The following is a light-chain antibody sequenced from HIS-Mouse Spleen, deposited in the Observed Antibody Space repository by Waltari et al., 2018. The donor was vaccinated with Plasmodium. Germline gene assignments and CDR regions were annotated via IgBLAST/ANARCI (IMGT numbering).Light chain of an antibody. J-gene: IGKJ4*01. Sequence: EIVLTQSPGTLSLSPGERATLSCRASQSVSSSYLAWYQQKPGQAPRLLICGASSRATGIPDRVSGSGSGTDFTLTISRLEPEDFAVYYCQQYGSSPLTFGGGTKVEIK. CDR1: QSVSSSY. CDR3: QQYGSSPLT. CDR2: GAS. V-gene: IGKV3-20*01.